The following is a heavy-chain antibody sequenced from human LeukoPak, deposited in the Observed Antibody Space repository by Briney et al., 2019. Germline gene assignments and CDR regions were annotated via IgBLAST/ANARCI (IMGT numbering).Heavy chain of an antibody. D-gene: IGHD3-22*01. V-gene: IGHV1-69*05. Sequence: SVKVSCKASGGTFSSYAISWVRQTPGQGLEWMGGIIPIFGTANYAQKFQGRVTITTDESTSTAYMELSSLRSEDTAVSYCARGITMIGNYYSMDVWGNGTTVTVSS. J-gene: IGHJ6*03. CDR3: ARGITMIGNYYSMDV. CDR2: IIPIFGTA. CDR1: GGTFSSYA.